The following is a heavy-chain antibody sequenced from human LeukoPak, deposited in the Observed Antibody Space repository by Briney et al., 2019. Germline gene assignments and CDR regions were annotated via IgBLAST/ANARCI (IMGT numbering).Heavy chain of an antibody. V-gene: IGHV3-11*04. CDR1: GFTFSDYY. CDR3: ARDLRWLQSSWFDP. D-gene: IGHD5-24*01. Sequence: NPGGSLRLSCAASGFTFSDYYMSWIRQAPGKWLEWVSYISSSGSTIYYADSVKGRFTISRDNAKNSLYLQMNSLRAEDTAVYYCARDLRWLQSSWFDPWGQGTLVTVSS. CDR2: ISSSGSTI. J-gene: IGHJ5*02.